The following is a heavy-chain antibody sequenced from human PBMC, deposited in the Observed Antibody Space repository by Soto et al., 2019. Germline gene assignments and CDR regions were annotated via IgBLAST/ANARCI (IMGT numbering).Heavy chain of an antibody. CDR1: GYTFTSYA. Sequence: ASVKVSCKASGYTFTSYAMHWVRQAPGQRLEWMGWINAGNGNTKYSQKFQGRVTITRDTSASTAYMELSSLRSEDTAVYYCASHPLGFYCSSTSCWNYYYYYGMDVWGQGTRVTVSS. D-gene: IGHD2-2*01. J-gene: IGHJ6*02. CDR3: ASHPLGFYCSSTSCWNYYYYYGMDV. V-gene: IGHV1-3*01. CDR2: INAGNGNT.